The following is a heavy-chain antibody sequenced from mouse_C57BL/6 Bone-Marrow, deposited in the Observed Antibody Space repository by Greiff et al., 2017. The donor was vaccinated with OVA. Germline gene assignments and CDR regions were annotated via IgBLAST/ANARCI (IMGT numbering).Heavy chain of an antibody. D-gene: IGHD4-1*01. CDR1: GLTFSSYA. V-gene: IGHV5-4*03. CDR2: ISDGGSYT. Sequence: EVKLVESGGGLVKPGGSLKLSCAASGLTFSSYAMSWVRQTPEKRLEWVATISDGGSYTYYPDNVKGRFTISRDNAKNNLYLQMSHLKSEDTAMYYCARANWDRFDYWGQGTTLTVSS. CDR3: ARANWDRFDY. J-gene: IGHJ2*01.